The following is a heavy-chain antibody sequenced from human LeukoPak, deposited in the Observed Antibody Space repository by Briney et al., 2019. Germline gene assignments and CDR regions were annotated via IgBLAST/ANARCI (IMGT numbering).Heavy chain of an antibody. D-gene: IGHD5-18*01. V-gene: IGHV3-30*03. CDR1: GFTFSSYG. J-gene: IGHJ6*02. Sequence: GGSLRLSCAASGFTFSSYGMHWVRQAPGKGLEWVAVISYDGSNKYYADSVKGRFTISRDNSKNTLYLQMNSLRAEDTAVYYCARDRIQLWYPSGMDVWGQGTTVTVSS. CDR2: ISYDGSNK. CDR3: ARDRIQLWYPSGMDV.